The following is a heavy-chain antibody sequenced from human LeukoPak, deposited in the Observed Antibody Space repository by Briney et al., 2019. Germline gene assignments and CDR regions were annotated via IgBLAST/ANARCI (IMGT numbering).Heavy chain of an antibody. CDR2: IYYSGST. CDR1: GGSISSYY. J-gene: IGHJ4*02. Sequence: SETLSLTCTVSGGSISSYYWSWIRQPPGKGLEWIGYIYYSGSTNYNPSLKSRVTISVDTSKNQFSLKLSSVTAADTAVYYCARVGDYYDSSGYYYVGDWGQGTLVTVSS. V-gene: IGHV4-59*01. CDR3: ARVGDYYDSSGYYYVGD. D-gene: IGHD3-22*01.